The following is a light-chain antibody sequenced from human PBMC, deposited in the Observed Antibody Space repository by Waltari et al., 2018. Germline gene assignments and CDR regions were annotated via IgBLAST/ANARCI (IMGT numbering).Light chain of an antibody. V-gene: IGKV3-15*01. CDR3: QQYNNWPRT. Sequence: ELVMTQSPATLSVSPGERATLSCIASQSVSSNLAWYQQKPGQAPRLLIYGASTRATGIPARFSGSGSGTEFTLTISSMQSEDFAVYYCQQYNNWPRTFGQGTKVEIK. J-gene: IGKJ1*01. CDR2: GAS. CDR1: QSVSSN.